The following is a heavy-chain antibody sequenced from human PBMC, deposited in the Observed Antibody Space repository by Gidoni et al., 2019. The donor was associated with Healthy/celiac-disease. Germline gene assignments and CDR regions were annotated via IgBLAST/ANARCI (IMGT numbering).Heavy chain of an antibody. D-gene: IGHD3-16*01. CDR1: GFTFSSYE. V-gene: IGHV3-48*03. CDR2: ISSGGSTI. J-gene: IGHJ3*02. Sequence: EVQLVESGGGLVQPGGSLRLPCSASGFTFSSYEMNWVRQAPGKGLEWVSYISSGGSTIYYADSVKGRFTISRDNAKNSLYLQMNSLRAEDTAVYYCARDAGNLRPDAFDIWGQGTMVTVSS. CDR3: ARDAGNLRPDAFDI.